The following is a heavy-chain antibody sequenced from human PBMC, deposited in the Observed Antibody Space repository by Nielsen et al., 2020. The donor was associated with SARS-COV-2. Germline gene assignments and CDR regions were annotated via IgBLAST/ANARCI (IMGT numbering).Heavy chain of an antibody. CDR2: IKQDGSEK. V-gene: IGHV3-7*01. CDR1: GFTFSSYW. CDR3: ARLQRLRFFPRHYGMDV. D-gene: IGHD3-3*01. Sequence: GESLKISCAASGFTFSSYWMSLVRQAPGKGLEWVANIKQDGSEKYYVDSVKGRFTISRDNAKNSLYLQMNSLRAEDTAVYYCARLQRLRFFPRHYGMDVWGQGTTVTVSS. J-gene: IGHJ6*02.